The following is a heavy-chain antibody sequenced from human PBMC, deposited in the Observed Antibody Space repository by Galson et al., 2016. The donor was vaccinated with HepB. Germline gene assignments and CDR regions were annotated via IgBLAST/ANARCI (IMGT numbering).Heavy chain of an antibody. J-gene: IGHJ6*03. CDR3: ARAFCRGPGSSRYFYYLDV. CDR1: GGSFSGYY. Sequence: SETLSLTCAVYGGSFSGYYWSWIRQPPGKGLEWIGEITHSGSANYNPPLKSRLTVSLDTSKNQFSLKLTSVTAADTAIYYCARAFCRGPGSSRYFYYLDVWGKGTTVTVSS. D-gene: IGHD3-10*01. V-gene: IGHV4-34*01. CDR2: ITHSGSA.